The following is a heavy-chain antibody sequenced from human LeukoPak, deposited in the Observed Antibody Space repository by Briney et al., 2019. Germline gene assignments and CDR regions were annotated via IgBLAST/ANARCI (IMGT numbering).Heavy chain of an antibody. Sequence: KGGEPLKISCKGSGHSFTNYWISWVRQMPGKGLEWMGRIDPSDSYTNYSPSFRGHVTISADKSISTAYLQWSSLKASDTAMYYCTRQSAGVTKDFDYWGQGTLVTVSS. D-gene: IGHD2-2*01. CDR3: TRQSAGVTKDFDY. V-gene: IGHV5-10-1*01. J-gene: IGHJ4*02. CDR2: IDPSDSYT. CDR1: GHSFTNYW.